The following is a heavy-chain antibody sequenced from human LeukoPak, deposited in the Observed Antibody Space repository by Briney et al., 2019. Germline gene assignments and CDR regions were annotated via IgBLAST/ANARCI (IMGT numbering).Heavy chain of an antibody. CDR3: ASNRRDYYGSGSYYMVY. CDR1: GFTFSSYG. V-gene: IGHV3-23*01. CDR2: ISGSGGST. Sequence: GRSLRLSCAASGFTFSSYGMHWVRQAPGKGLEWVSAISGSGGSTYYADSVKGRFTISRDNSKNTLYLQMNSLRAEDTAVYYCASNRRDYYGSGSYYMVYWGQGTLVTVSS. J-gene: IGHJ4*02. D-gene: IGHD3-10*01.